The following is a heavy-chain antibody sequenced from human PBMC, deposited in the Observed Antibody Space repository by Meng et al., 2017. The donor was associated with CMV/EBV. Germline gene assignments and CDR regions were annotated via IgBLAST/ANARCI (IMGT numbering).Heavy chain of an antibody. J-gene: IGHJ4*02. D-gene: IGHD1-26*01. V-gene: IGHV3-48*03. CDR1: GFTFRNFE. Sequence: GESLKISCAACGFTFRNFEMNWVRQAPGEGLEWISYISGSGTTVDYADSVKGRFTISRDNAKNSLYLQMNSLRAEDTAVYYCAKVGQRGSYYADYWGQGTLVTVSS. CDR2: ISGSGTTV. CDR3: AKVGQRGSYYADY.